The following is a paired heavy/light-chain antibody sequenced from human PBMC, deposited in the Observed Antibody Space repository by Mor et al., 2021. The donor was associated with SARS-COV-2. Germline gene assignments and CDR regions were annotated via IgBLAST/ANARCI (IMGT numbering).Light chain of an antibody. CDR2: VGTGGIVG. CDR3: GADHGSGSNFVSWV. J-gene: IGLJ3*02. V-gene: IGLV9-49*01. Sequence: QPVLTQPPSASASLGASVTLTCTLSSGYSNYKVDWYQQRPGKGPRFVMRVGTGGIVGSKGDGIPDRFSVLGSGLNRYLTIKNIQEEDESDYHCGADHGSGSNFVSWVFGGGTKLTVL. CDR1: SGYSNYK.
Heavy chain of an antibody. CDR2: ISYDGSNK. Sequence: QVQLVESGGGVVQPGRSLRLSCAASGFTFSSYGMHWVRQAPGKGLEWVAVISYDGSNKYYADSVKGRFTISRDNSKNTLYLQMNSLRAEDTAVYYCAKPPEYAARGYSGYSHDGNYYYYGMDVWGQGTTVTVSS. D-gene: IGHD5-12*01. J-gene: IGHJ6*02. CDR1: GFTFSSYG. CDR3: AKPPEYAARGYSGYSHDGNYYYYGMDV. V-gene: IGHV3-30*18.